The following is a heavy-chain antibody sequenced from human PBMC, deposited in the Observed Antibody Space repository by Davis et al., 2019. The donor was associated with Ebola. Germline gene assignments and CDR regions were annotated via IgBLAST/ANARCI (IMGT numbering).Heavy chain of an antibody. J-gene: IGHJ6*02. D-gene: IGHD3-10*01. CDR1: GYTFTSYG. Sequence: ASVKVSCKASGYTFTSYGISWVRQAPGQGLEWMGWISAYNGNTNYALKLQGRVTMTTDTSTSTAYMELRSLTSNDTAMYFFAREHYGSGSDYSVNYYYGMDLWGQGTTVTVSS. V-gene: IGHV1-18*04. CDR2: ISAYNGNT. CDR3: AREHYGSGSDYSVNYYYGMDL.